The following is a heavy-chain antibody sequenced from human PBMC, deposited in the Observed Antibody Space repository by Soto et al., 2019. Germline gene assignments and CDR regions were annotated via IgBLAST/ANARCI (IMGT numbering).Heavy chain of an antibody. Sequence: QVQLVQSGAEVKKPGASVKVSCKASGYTFINYYMHWVRQAPGQGLEWMGIINPNGGSTTYAQKFQGRVTLTRDTSTNTGNMELSSLRSEDTAVYYRAREKWLVRRNDPFDIWGQGTMVTVSS. CDR2: INPNGGST. D-gene: IGHD6-19*01. J-gene: IGHJ3*02. CDR1: GYTFINYY. CDR3: AREKWLVRRNDPFDI. V-gene: IGHV1-46*01.